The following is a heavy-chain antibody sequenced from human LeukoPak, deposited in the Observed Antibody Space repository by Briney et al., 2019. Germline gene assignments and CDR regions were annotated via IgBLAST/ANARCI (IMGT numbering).Heavy chain of an antibody. CDR2: ISGSGGST. V-gene: IGHV3-23*01. Sequence: PGGSLRLSCAASGFTFSSYAMSWVRQAPGKGLEWVSAISGSGGSTYYADSVKGRFTISRDNSKNTLYLQMNSLRAEDTAVYYCARGKHCSSTSCYSGDYWGQGTLVTVSS. J-gene: IGHJ4*02. CDR1: GFTFSSYA. CDR3: ARGKHCSSTSCYSGDY. D-gene: IGHD2-2*01.